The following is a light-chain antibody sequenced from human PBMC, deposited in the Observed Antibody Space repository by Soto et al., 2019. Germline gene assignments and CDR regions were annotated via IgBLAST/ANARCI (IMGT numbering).Light chain of an antibody. CDR2: DAS. CDR3: QQSETYPLT. J-gene: IGKJ5*01. Sequence: DIQVTQSPPTLSASVGDRVTITCRASQTISTWMAWYQQKPGKAPKLLVYDASTLQSGVASRFSGSGSGTEFTLIISGLQPDDSATYYCQQSETYPLTFGQGTRLEI. CDR1: QTISTW. V-gene: IGKV1-5*01.